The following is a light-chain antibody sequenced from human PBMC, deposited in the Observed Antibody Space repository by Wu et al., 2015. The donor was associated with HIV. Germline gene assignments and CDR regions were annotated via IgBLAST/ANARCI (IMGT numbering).Light chain of an antibody. CDR1: QFISTH. V-gene: IGKV1-39*01. Sequence: QMSQSPPSLSASIGDSVTITCRASQFISTHLNWYQQKPGKGPELLIFATSSLASAVPPRFRGSGSGTDFTLTITNLQHEDSATYYCQQTYSMPLTFGRRDQGGGSN. CDR3: QQTYSMPLT. CDR2: ATS. J-gene: IGKJ4*01.